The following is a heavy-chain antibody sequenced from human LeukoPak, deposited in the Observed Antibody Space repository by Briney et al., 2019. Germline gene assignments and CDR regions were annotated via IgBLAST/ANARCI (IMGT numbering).Heavy chain of an antibody. CDR1: GGSISSYY. J-gene: IGHJ4*02. CDR2: IYTSGST. CDR3: ARDYDYVWGSYPYYFDY. D-gene: IGHD3-16*02. Sequence: PSETLSLTCTVSGGSISSYYWSWIRQPPGKGLEWIGRIYTSGSTNYNPTLKSRVTMSVDTSKNQFSLKLSSVTAADTAVYYCARDYDYVWGSYPYYFDYWGQGTLVTVSS. V-gene: IGHV4-4*07.